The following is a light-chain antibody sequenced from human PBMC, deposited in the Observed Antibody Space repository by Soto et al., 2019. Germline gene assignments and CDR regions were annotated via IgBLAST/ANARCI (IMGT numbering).Light chain of an antibody. CDR3: QQRSNWPLALT. CDR1: QSVSSY. CDR2: DAS. J-gene: IGKJ4*01. V-gene: IGKV3-11*01. Sequence: EIVLTQSPATLSLCPGERATLSCRASQSVSSYLAWYQQKPGQAPRLLIYDASNRATGIPARFSGSGSGTDFTLTISSLEPEDFAVYYCQQRSNWPLALTFGGGTKVEIK.